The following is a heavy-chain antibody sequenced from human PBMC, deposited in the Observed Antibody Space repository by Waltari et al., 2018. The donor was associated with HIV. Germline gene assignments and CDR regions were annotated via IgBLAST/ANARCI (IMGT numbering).Heavy chain of an antibody. CDR2: INPNSGGT. CDR1: GYTFTAYY. J-gene: IGHJ6*02. CDR3: ARDRARTTDYYYYGMDV. V-gene: IGHV1-2*02. Sequence: QVQLVQSGAEVTKPGASVTVSSNASGYTFTAYYMHRVRQAPGQGLEWMGWINPNSGGTNYAQKLQGRVTMTRDTSISTAYMELSRLRSDDTAVYYCARDRARTTDYYYYGMDVWGQGTTVTVSS. D-gene: IGHD1-7*01.